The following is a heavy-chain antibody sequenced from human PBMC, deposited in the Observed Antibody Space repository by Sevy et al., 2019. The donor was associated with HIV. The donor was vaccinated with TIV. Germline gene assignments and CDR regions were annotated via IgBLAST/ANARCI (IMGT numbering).Heavy chain of an antibody. CDR3: ATNSSTSALDS. CDR1: GDSVSSGSSC. Sequence: SETLSLTCTVSGDSVSSGSSCWSWIRQSPGRGLEWIGYMYYSWGTNYHPSLKSRVTLSVDTSKNQFSLKLSSVTAADTAVYYCATNSSTSALDSWGQGTLVTVSS. CDR2: MYYSWGT. D-gene: IGHD2-2*01. V-gene: IGHV4-61*01. J-gene: IGHJ4*02.